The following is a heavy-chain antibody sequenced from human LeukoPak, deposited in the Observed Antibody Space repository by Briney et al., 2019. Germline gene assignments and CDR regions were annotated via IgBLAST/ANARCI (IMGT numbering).Heavy chain of an antibody. CDR2: INHSGST. CDR3: ARGRPRIAAAGPKFDY. D-gene: IGHD6-13*01. CDR1: GGSISSGGYY. Sequence: SQTLSLTCAVSGGSISSGGYYWSWIRQPPGKGLEWIGEINHSGSTNYNPSLKSRVTISVDTSKNQFSLKLSSVTAADTAVYYCARGRPRIAAAGPKFDYWGQGTLVTVSS. J-gene: IGHJ4*02. V-gene: IGHV4-30-2*01.